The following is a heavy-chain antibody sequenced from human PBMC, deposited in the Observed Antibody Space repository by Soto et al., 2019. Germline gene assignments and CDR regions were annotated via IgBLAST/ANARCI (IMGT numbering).Heavy chain of an antibody. CDR3: ARDRYYGSGTYYNVDSGMDV. D-gene: IGHD3-10*01. J-gene: IGHJ6*02. CDR1: GGAVDSGDYY. V-gene: IGHV4-30-4*08. CDR2: IFHSGST. Sequence: PSKTLSRTCTVSGGAVDSGDYYWTWVRQPPGKGLEWIGNIFHSGSTYYTPSLQSRVTISLDTSKNHFSLKLSSVTPADTAVYYCARDRYYGSGTYYNVDSGMDVWGQG.